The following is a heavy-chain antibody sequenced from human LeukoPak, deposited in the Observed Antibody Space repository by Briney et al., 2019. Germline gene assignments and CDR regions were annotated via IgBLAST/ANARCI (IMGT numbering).Heavy chain of an antibody. D-gene: IGHD2-2*01. CDR2: IYHSGST. J-gene: IGHJ4*02. Sequence: TSETLSLTCTVSGYSISSGYYWGWIRQPPGKGLEWIGSIYHSGSTYYNPSLKSRVTISVDTSKNQFSLKLSSVTAADTAVYYCAREGYCSSTSCLDYWGQGTLVTVSS. CDR3: AREGYCSSTSCLDY. V-gene: IGHV4-38-2*02. CDR1: GYSISSGYY.